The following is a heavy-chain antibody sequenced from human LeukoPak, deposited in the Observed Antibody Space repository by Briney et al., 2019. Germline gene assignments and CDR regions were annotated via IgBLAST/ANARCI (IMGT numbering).Heavy chain of an antibody. Sequence: SETLSLTCAVSGGSISSTYWWSWVRQSPGKGLEWIGEIYHSGSTNYNPSLKSRITISVDKSKNQFSLKLSSVTAADTAVYYCARETGIVGATRSPDYWGQGTLVTVSS. J-gene: IGHJ4*02. D-gene: IGHD1-26*01. CDR1: GGSISSTYW. CDR3: ARETGIVGATRSPDY. V-gene: IGHV4-4*02. CDR2: IYHSGST.